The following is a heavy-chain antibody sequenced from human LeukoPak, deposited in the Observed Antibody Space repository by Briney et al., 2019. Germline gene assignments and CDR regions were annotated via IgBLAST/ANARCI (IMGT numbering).Heavy chain of an antibody. J-gene: IGHJ4*02. CDR3: ARGSVVAGTYYFDY. V-gene: IGHV4-59*01. CDR1: GGSIGSYY. Sequence: PETLSLTCTVSGGSIGSYYWSWIRQPPGKGLEWIGYIYYSGSTNYNPSLKSRVTISVDTSKNQFSLKLSSVTAADTAVYYCARGSVVAGTYYFDYWGQGTLVTVSS. D-gene: IGHD2-15*01. CDR2: IYYSGST.